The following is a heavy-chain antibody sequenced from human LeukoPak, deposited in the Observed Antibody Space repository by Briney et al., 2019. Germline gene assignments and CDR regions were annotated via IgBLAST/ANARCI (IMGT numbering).Heavy chain of an antibody. Sequence: GESLKISCKGSGYSFTSYWIGWVRQMPGKGLEWMGIIYPGDSDTRYSPSFQGQVTTSADKSISTAYLQWSSLKASDTAMYYCARHGPSCGGDCYQYNWFDPWGQGTLVTVSS. CDR2: IYPGDSDT. J-gene: IGHJ5*02. V-gene: IGHV5-51*01. CDR3: ARHGPSCGGDCYQYNWFDP. D-gene: IGHD2-21*02. CDR1: GYSFTSYW.